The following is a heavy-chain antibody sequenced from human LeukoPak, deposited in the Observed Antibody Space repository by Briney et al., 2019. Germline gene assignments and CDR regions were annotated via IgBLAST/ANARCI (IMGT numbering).Heavy chain of an antibody. CDR1: GFTFSSYS. Sequence: KTGGSLRLSCAASGFTFSSYSMNWVRQAPGKGLEWVSSISSSSSYIYYADSVKGRFTISRDNAKNTLYLQMNSLRAEDAAVYYCVRDMGYYDKVWGQGTLVTVSS. CDR3: VRDMGYYDKV. CDR2: ISSSSSYI. V-gene: IGHV3-21*01. D-gene: IGHD3-22*01. J-gene: IGHJ4*02.